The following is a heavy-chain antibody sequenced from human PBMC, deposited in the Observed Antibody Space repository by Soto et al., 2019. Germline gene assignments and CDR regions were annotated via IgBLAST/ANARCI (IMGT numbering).Heavy chain of an antibody. D-gene: IGHD4-4*01. V-gene: IGHV3-7*01. CDR3: VRVAYTDEGFDQ. Sequence: EVQLVESGVGLVQPGGSLRLSCAASGFTFRNYWMTWVRQAPGKGLEWVANIKPDGSRRHLADFVEGRFTISRDNAKNSLYLQMNSLRAGDTAVYYCVRVAYTDEGFDQWGQGTLVTVSS. J-gene: IGHJ4*02. CDR2: IKPDGSRR. CDR1: GFTFRNYW.